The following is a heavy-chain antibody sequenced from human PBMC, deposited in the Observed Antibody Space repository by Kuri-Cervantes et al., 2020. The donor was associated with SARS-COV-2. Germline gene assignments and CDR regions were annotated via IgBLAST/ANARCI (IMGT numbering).Heavy chain of an antibody. CDR1: GFTFDDYG. J-gene: IGHJ4*02. D-gene: IGHD3-3*01. CDR2: TRSKAYGGTT. Sequence: GGSLRLSCAASGFTFDDYGMSWVRQAPGKGLEWVGFTRSKAYGGTTEYAASVKGRFTISRDDSKSIAYLQMNSLKTEDTAVYYCTRNDFWSGHYFDYWGQGTLVTVSS. V-gene: IGHV3-49*04. CDR3: TRNDFWSGHYFDY.